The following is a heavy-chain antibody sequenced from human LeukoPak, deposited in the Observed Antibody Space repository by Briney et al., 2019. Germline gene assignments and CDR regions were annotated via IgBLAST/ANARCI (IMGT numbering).Heavy chain of an antibody. CDR1: GYTFTGYY. CDR2: INPNSGGT. J-gene: IGHJ4*02. Sequence: ASVKVSCKASGYTFTGYYMHWVRQAPGQGLEWMGWINPNSGGTNCAQKLQGRVTMTTDTSTSTAYMELRSLRSDDTAVYYCARESDSSGWYYFGYWGQGTLVTVSS. V-gene: IGHV1-2*02. D-gene: IGHD6-19*01. CDR3: ARESDSSGWYYFGY.